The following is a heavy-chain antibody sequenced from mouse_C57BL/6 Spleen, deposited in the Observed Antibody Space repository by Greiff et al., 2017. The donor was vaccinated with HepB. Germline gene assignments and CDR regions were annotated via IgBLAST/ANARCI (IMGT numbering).Heavy chain of an antibody. Sequence: VQLQQSGPELVKPGASVKISCKASGYTFTDYYMNWVKQSHGKSLEWIGDINPNNGGTSYNQKFKGKATLTVDKSSSTAYMELRSLTSEDSAVYYCARWYYGGDYWGQGTTLTVSS. D-gene: IGHD1-1*01. CDR3: ARWYYGGDY. V-gene: IGHV1-26*01. CDR2: INPNNGGT. CDR1: GYTFTDYY. J-gene: IGHJ2*01.